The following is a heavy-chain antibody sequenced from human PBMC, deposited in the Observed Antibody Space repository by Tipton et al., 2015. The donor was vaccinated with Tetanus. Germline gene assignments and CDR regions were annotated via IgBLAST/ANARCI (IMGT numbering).Heavy chain of an antibody. J-gene: IGHJ4*02. CDR2: ISGSGDRT. Sequence: GSLRLSCAASGFYFPVYAVSWVRQVPGKGLEWVSSISGSGDRTHYSDSVEGRFTISRDNSANRLFLQMNSLKADDTAVYYCARAVCNYNCHGGYFDYWGQGTLVTVSS. D-gene: IGHD2/OR15-2a*01. CDR1: GFYFPVYA. CDR3: ARAVCNYNCHGGYFDY. V-gene: IGHV3-23*01.